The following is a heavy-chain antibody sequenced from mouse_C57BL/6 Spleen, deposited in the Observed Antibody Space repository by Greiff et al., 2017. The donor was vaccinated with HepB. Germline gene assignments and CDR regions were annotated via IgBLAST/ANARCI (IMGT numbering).Heavy chain of an antibody. CDR2: IDPETGGT. D-gene: IGHD1-1*01. V-gene: IGHV1-15*01. CDR3: TRDYGSSYPY. CDR1: GYTFTDYE. Sequence: VHLVESGAELVRPGASVTLSCKASGYTFTDYEMHWVKQTPVHGLEWIGAIDPETGGTAYNQKFKGKAILTADKSSSTAYMELRSLTSEDSAVYYCTRDYGSSYPYWGQGTTLTVSS. J-gene: IGHJ2*01.